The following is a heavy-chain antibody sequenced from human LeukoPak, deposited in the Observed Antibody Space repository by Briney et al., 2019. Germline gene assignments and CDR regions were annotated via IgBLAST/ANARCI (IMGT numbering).Heavy chain of an antibody. Sequence: PGGSLRLSCAASGFTFSSYSMNWVRQAPGKGLEWVANIKQDGSEKYYVDSVKGRFTISRDNAKNSLYLQMNSLRAEDTAVYYCARAMDYWGQGTLVTVSS. CDR2: IKQDGSEK. J-gene: IGHJ4*02. CDR1: GFTFSSYS. CDR3: ARAMDY. V-gene: IGHV3-7*03.